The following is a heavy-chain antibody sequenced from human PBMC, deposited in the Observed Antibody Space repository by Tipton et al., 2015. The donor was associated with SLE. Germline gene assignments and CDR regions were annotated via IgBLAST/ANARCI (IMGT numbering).Heavy chain of an antibody. V-gene: IGHV4-59*02. Sequence: TLSLTCTVSGGSVSSHYWIWIRQPPGKGLEWIGYISDGGDTNQNPSLKSRVTMSVDSAKNQFSLKLSSVTAADTAVYYCAREINSSEGFDPWGQGVLVTVSS. D-gene: IGHD2/OR15-2a*01. J-gene: IGHJ5*02. CDR1: GGSVSSHY. CDR2: ISDGGDT. CDR3: AREINSSEGFDP.